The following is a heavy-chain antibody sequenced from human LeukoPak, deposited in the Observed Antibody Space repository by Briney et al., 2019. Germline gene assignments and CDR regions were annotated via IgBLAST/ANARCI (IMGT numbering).Heavy chain of an antibody. CDR3: AKDLYGDYGGIDY. Sequence: GGSLRLSCAASGFSFSNYAMSWVRQAPGRGLEWVSIIRGSGGNTYYADSVKGRFTISRDNSKNTLYLQMNSLRAEDTAIYYCAKDLYGDYGGIDYWGQGTLVTVSS. CDR1: GFSFSNYA. J-gene: IGHJ4*02. V-gene: IGHV3-23*01. D-gene: IGHD4-17*01. CDR2: IRGSGGNT.